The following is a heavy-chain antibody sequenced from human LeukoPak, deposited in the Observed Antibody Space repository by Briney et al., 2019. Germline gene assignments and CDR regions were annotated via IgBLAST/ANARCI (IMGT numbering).Heavy chain of an antibody. CDR3: ARGKSATAPDSNWYLDL. J-gene: IGHJ2*01. CDR2: INPNIGGT. D-gene: IGHD6-13*01. Sequence: ASVKVSCKASGYYMHWVRQAPGQGLEWMGWINPNIGGTKYAQKFQGRVTMTRDTSISTAYMELSRLRSDDTAVYYCARGKSATAPDSNWYLDLWGRGTLVTVSS. V-gene: IGHV1-2*02. CDR1: GYY.